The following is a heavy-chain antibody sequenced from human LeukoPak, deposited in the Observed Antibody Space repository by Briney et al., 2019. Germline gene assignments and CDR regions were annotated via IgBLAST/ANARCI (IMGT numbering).Heavy chain of an antibody. CDR3: ARDLHVVVPAAIAGWFDP. CDR1: GFTFSSYS. J-gene: IGHJ5*02. D-gene: IGHD2-2*01. CDR2: ISSSSSTI. V-gene: IGHV3-48*01. Sequence: PGGSLRLSCAASGFTFSSYSMNWFRQAPGKGLEWVSYISSSSSTIYYADSVKGRFTISRDNAKNSLYLQMNSLRAEDTAVYYCARDLHVVVPAAIAGWFDPWGQGTLVTVSS.